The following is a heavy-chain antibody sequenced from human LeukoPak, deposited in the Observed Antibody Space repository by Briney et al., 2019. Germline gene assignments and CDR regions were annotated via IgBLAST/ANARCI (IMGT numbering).Heavy chain of an antibody. V-gene: IGHV1-69*13. J-gene: IGHJ5*02. Sequence: SVKVSCKASGGTFSSYAISWVRQAPGQGLEWMGGIIPVFGTANYAQKFQGRVTITADESTSTAYMELSSLRSEDTAVYYCARDNLGRFDPWGQGTLVTVSS. CDR1: GGTFSSYA. CDR2: IIPVFGTA. CDR3: ARDNLGRFDP. D-gene: IGHD7-27*01.